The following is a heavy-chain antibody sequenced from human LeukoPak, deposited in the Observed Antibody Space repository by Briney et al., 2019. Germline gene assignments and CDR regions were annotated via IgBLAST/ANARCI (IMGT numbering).Heavy chain of an antibody. J-gene: IGHJ4*02. V-gene: IGHV1-2*02. CDR2: IDPNSGVT. Sequence: SVKVSCKASGYIFTDYCIHCLRQAPGQRLEWMGCIDPNSGVTKYAQKFEGRVPMTRDPSIAPVYMEFFSLRSDDTGVYYCARGPSHGAFDYWGQGTLVPVSS. CDR3: ARGPSHGAFDY. D-gene: IGHD3-16*01. CDR1: GYIFTDYC.